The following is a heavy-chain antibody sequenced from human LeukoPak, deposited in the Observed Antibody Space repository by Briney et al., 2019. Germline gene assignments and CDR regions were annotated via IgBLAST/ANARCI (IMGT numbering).Heavy chain of an antibody. CDR2: INVSGGST. CDR3: AKYVSAKGPPYALDV. V-gene: IGHV3-23*01. Sequence: QPGGSLRLSFAASEXTFSSYAMQWVRQAPGKGLEWVSGINVSGGSTWYADSVKGRFTISRDNSKNTLYLQMNSLRAEDTAVYYCAKYVSAKGPPYALDVWGQGTTVTVSS. J-gene: IGHJ6*02. D-gene: IGHD2/OR15-2a*01. CDR1: EXTFSSYA.